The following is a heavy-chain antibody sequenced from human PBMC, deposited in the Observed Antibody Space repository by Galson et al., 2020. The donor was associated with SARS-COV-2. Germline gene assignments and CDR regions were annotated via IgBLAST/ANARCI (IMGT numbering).Heavy chain of an antibody. CDR2: ISWNSGSI. V-gene: IGHV3-9*01. J-gene: IGHJ4*02. CDR1: GFTFDDYA. CDR3: AKEDSSGYYDGGVYFDY. D-gene: IGHD3-22*01. Sequence: LSLTCAASGFTFDDYAMHWVRQAPGKGLEWVSGISWNSGSIGYADSVKGRFTISRDNAKNSLYLQMNSLRAEDTALYYCAKEDSSGYYDGGVYFDYWGQGTLVTVSS.